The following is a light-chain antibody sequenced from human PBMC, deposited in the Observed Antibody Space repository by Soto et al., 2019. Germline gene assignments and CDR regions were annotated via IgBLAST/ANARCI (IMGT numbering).Light chain of an antibody. CDR3: HQYGSLYT. J-gene: IGKJ2*01. Sequence: EIVMTQSPGTLSLSPGERATLSCRASQTVSSSYLAWYQQKTGQAPRLLIYGASSRATGIPDRFSGSGSGTDFTLTISRLEPEDFAVYYCHQYGSLYTFGQGTKLEIK. CDR1: QTVSSSY. V-gene: IGKV3-20*01. CDR2: GAS.